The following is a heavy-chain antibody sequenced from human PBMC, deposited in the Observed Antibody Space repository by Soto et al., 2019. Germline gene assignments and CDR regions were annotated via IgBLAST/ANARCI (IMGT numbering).Heavy chain of an antibody. D-gene: IGHD2-15*01. CDR2: ISGSGGST. V-gene: IGHV3-23*01. CDR3: ANRGGQVVAATLIDY. Sequence: GGSLRLSCAASGFTFSSYAMSWVRQAPGKGLEWVSAISGSGGSTYYADSVKGRFTISRDNSKNTLYLQMNSLRAEDTAVYYCANRGGQVVAATLIDYRGQGTLVTVSS. J-gene: IGHJ4*02. CDR1: GFTFSSYA.